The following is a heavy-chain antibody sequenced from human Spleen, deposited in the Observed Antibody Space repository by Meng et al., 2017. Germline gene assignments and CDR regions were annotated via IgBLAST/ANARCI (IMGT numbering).Heavy chain of an antibody. CDR2: INHSGST. Sequence: VQRAGPVPGLLKPSRTRSRPCVVSGGSCSDSYWSWIRQPPGKGLEWIGEINHSGSTNYNPSLESRATISVDTSQNNLSLKLSSVTAADSAVYYCARGPTTMAHDFDYWGQGTLVTVSS. D-gene: IGHD4-11*01. CDR1: GGSCSDSY. CDR3: ARGPTTMAHDFDY. V-gene: IGHV4-34*01. J-gene: IGHJ4*02.